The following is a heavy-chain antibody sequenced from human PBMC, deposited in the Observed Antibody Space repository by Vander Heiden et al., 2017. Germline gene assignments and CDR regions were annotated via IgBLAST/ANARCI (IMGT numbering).Heavy chain of an antibody. CDR1: GFTFSSYA. Sequence: EVQLLESGGGLVQPGGSLRLSCAASGFTFSSYAMSWVRQAPGKGLEWVSAISGSGGSTYYADSVKGRFTISRDNSKNTLYLQMNSLRAEDTAVYYCEVGASHGRSFDYWGQGTLVTVSS. D-gene: IGHD1-26*01. CDR2: ISGSGGST. V-gene: IGHV3-23*01. J-gene: IGHJ4*02. CDR3: EVGASHGRSFDY.